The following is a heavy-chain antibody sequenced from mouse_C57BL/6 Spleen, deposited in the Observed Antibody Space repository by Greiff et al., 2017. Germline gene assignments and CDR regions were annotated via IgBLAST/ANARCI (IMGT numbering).Heavy chain of an antibody. D-gene: IGHD1-1*01. Sequence: EVKLVESGGDLVKPGGSLKLSCAASGFTFSSYGMSWVRQTPDKRLEWVATISSGGSYTYYPDSVKGRFTISRDNAKNTLYLQLSRLRSEDTALYYCARHGYGSTGFAYWGQGTLVTVSA. J-gene: IGHJ3*01. V-gene: IGHV5-6*01. CDR1: GFTFSSYG. CDR2: ISSGGSYT. CDR3: ARHGYGSTGFAY.